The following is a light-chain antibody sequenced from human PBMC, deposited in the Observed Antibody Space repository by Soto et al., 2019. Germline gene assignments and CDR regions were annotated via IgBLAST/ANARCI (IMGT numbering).Light chain of an antibody. Sequence: YELTQPPSVSVSPGQTASITCSGDKLGEKYACWYQQKPGQSPVLVIYQDTKRPSGIPERFSGSNSGNTATLTISGTQAMDEADYYCQAWDYSTAYYVFGPGTKVTVL. V-gene: IGLV3-1*01. CDR1: KLGEKY. CDR2: QDT. CDR3: QAWDYSTAYYV. J-gene: IGLJ1*01.